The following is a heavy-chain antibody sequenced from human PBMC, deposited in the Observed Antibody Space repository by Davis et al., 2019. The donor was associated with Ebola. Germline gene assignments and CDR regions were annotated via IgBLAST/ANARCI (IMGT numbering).Heavy chain of an antibody. CDR1: GFTFSNYG. J-gene: IGHJ4*02. Sequence: PGGSLRLSCAASGFTFSNYGMTWVRQAPGKGLEWVSAISGSGGDTFYADSVKGRFTISRDNSKNTVSLQMNRLRADDSAVYYCARDRTETPLRILYYFDYWGQGTLVTVSS. V-gene: IGHV3-23*01. D-gene: IGHD2/OR15-2a*01. CDR2: ISGSGGDT. CDR3: ARDRTETPLRILYYFDY.